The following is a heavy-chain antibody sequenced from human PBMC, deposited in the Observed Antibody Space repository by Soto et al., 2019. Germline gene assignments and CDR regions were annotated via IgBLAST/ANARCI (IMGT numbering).Heavy chain of an antibody. V-gene: IGHV1-69*04. J-gene: IGHJ3*02. CDR1: GGTFSSYT. D-gene: IGHD3-22*01. CDR3: ARDLLGLDSSPDAFDI. Sequence: QVQLVHSGAEVKKPGSSVKVSCKASGGTFSSYTISWVRQAPGQGLEWMGRIIPILGIANYAQKFQGRVTITADKSTSTAYMELSSLRSEDTAVYYCARDLLGLDSSPDAFDIWGQGTMVTVSS. CDR2: IIPILGIA.